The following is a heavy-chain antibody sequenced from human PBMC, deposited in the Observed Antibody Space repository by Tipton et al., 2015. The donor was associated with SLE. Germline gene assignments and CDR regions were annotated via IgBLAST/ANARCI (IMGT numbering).Heavy chain of an antibody. D-gene: IGHD6-19*01. CDR2: ISSSGSTI. CDR1: GFTFSSYG. J-gene: IGHJ4*02. Sequence: SLRLSCAASGFTFSSYGMHWVRQAPGKGLEWVSYISSSGSTIYYADSVKGRFTISRDNAKNSLYLQMNSLRAEDTALYYCARRLGGWYVMDYWGQGTLVTVSS. CDR3: ARRLGGWYVMDY. V-gene: IGHV3-48*04.